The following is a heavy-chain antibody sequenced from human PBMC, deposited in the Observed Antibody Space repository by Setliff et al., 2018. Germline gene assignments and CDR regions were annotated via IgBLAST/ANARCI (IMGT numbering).Heavy chain of an antibody. D-gene: IGHD2-15*01. CDR1: GFTFSSYG. J-gene: IGHJ4*02. CDR2: ISGSAQTT. V-gene: IGHV3-23*01. Sequence: PGGSLRLSCAASGFTFSSYGMHWVRQAPGKGLEWVSAISGSAQTTYYADSVKGRFTISRGNSKNTVYLEMNSLRAEDTAVYYCAKRGPYCSGGTCHYYFDYWGQGTLVTVSS. CDR3: AKRGPYCSGGTCHYYFDY.